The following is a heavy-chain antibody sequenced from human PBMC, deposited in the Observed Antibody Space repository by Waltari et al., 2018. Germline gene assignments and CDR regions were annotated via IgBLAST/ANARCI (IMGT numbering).Heavy chain of an antibody. J-gene: IGHJ4*02. V-gene: IGHV3-7*01. Sequence: EVRLVESGGGLVQPGGSLRLSCAASGFTFIRSWMSWVRQAQGKGLEWVANIKQDGSEKYYVDSVKGRFTISRDNAKNSLYLQMNSLRAEDTAVYYCARSDDCGESGGYWGQGTLVTVSS. D-gene: IGHD2-21*01. CDR2: IKQDGSEK. CDR1: GFTFIRSW. CDR3: ARSDDCGESGGY.